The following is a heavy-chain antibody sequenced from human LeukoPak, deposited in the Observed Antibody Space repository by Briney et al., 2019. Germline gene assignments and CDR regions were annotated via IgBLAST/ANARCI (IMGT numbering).Heavy chain of an antibody. Sequence: PGGSLRLSCETSGFIFSDVWMSWVRQAPGKGLEWVSVIYSGGSTYYADSVKGRFTISRDNSKNTLYLQMNSLRAEDTAVYYCARLVRDIVVVPAAMAPYYFDYWGQGTLVTVSS. CDR1: GFIFSDVW. D-gene: IGHD2-2*01. CDR2: IYSGGST. V-gene: IGHV3-53*01. CDR3: ARLVRDIVVVPAAMAPYYFDY. J-gene: IGHJ4*02.